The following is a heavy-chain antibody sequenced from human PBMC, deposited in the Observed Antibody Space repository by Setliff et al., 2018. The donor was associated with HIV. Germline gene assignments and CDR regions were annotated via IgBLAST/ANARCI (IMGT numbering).Heavy chain of an antibody. V-gene: IGHV3-30-3*01. CDR2: IGYDGSKE. CDR1: GFIFSDYA. Sequence: GGSLRLSCAASGFIFSDYAIHWVRQAPAKGLEWVAVIGYDGSKEYYADSVKGRFTISRDNAKSSLYLQMNSLRAEDTAIYYCARDRERWLQSRLFDPWGQGTLVTVSS. CDR3: ARDRERWLQSRLFDP. D-gene: IGHD4-4*01. J-gene: IGHJ5*02.